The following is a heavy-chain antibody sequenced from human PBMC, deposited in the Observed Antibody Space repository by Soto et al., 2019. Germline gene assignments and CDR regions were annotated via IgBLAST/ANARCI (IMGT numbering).Heavy chain of an antibody. V-gene: IGHV3-23*01. CDR3: AKSWFEAGSGSYYYFDY. CDR1: GFTFSSYA. Sequence: EVQLLESGGGLVQPGGSLRLSCAASGFTFSSYAMSWVRQAPGKGLEWVSAISGSGGSTYYADSVKGRFNISRENSKNTLYLQMNSLRAEYTAVYYCAKSWFEAGSGSYYYFDYWGQGTLVTVSS. CDR2: ISGSGGST. J-gene: IGHJ4*02. D-gene: IGHD3-10*01.